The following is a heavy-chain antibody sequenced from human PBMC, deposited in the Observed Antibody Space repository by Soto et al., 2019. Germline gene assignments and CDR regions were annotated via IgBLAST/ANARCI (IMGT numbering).Heavy chain of an antibody. D-gene: IGHD3-3*01. J-gene: IGHJ5*02. CDR3: ARVVQSRDGFNIEVFGGWFDP. CDR1: GGSISTYS. V-gene: IGHV4-4*07. CDR2: FYTSGKT. Sequence: QVQLQESGPGLVKPSETLSLTCTVSGGSISTYSWSWIRQPAGKGLEWIGRFYTSGKTATNPSLKSRVTLSVDTSKNQFSLKLTSVTAADTAVYYCARVVQSRDGFNIEVFGGWFDPWGQGTLVTVSS.